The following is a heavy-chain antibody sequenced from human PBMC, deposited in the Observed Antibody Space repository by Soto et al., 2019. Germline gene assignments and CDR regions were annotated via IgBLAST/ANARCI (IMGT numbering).Heavy chain of an antibody. CDR1: GFTFRRYG. CDR2: ISSSTSYV. D-gene: IGHD2-2*01. CDR3: ARDPSEGRVGNWFES. J-gene: IGHJ5*01. V-gene: IGHV3-21*06. Sequence: GAPRTPSWAASGFTFRRYGVNWLRQAQGKGLEWVASISSSTSYVYYADSVKGRFSTSRDNAKNILYLEMYALRTEDTVVYYCARDPSEGRVGNWFESWGQGTLVTVS.